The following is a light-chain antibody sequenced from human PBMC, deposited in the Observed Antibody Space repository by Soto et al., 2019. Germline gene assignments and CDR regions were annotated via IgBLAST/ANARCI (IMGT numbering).Light chain of an antibody. CDR3: QQYNSPYT. V-gene: IGKV1-5*03. Sequence: DIQMTQSPSTLSASVGDRVTITCRASQSISSWLAWYQQKPGKAPKLLIYKASSLESVVPSRFSGSGSGTEFTLTISSLQPDDFATYYCQQYNSPYTFGQGTKLEIK. J-gene: IGKJ2*01. CDR2: KAS. CDR1: QSISSW.